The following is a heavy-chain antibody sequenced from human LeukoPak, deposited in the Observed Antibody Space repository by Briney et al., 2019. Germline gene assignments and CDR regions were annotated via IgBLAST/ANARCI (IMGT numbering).Heavy chain of an antibody. Sequence: GGSLRLSCAASGFTFSSYGMHWVRQAPGKGLEWVAVISYDGSNKYYADSVKGRFTISRDNSENTLYLQMNSLRAEDTAVYYCAKDRDSSGYYLALDYWGQGTLVTVSS. D-gene: IGHD3-22*01. CDR3: AKDRDSSGYYLALDY. CDR2: ISYDGSNK. J-gene: IGHJ4*02. CDR1: GFTFSSYG. V-gene: IGHV3-30*18.